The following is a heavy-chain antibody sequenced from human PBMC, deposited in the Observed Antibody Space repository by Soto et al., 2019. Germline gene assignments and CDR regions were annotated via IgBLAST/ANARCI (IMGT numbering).Heavy chain of an antibody. V-gene: IGHV3-30*18. CDR2: ISYDGSNK. CDR3: AKDSGHDYGDSYYYYYGMDV. CDR1: GFTFSSYG. Sequence: PGGSLRLSCAASGFTFSSYGIHWVRQAPGKGLEWVAVISYDGSNKYYADSVKGRFTISRDNSKNTLYLQMNSLRAEDTAVYYCAKDSGHDYGDSYYYYYGMDVWGQGTTLTVSS. D-gene: IGHD4-17*01. J-gene: IGHJ6*02.